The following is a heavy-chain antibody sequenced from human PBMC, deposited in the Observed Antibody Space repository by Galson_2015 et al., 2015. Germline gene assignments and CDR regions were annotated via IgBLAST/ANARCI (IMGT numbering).Heavy chain of an antibody. D-gene: IGHD6-19*01. CDR1: GFTFSSYA. Sequence: SLRLSCAASGFTFSSYAMHWVRQAPGKGLEWVAVISYDGSNKYYADSVKGRCTISRDNSKNTLYLQMNSLRAEDTAVYYCARRGYSSGWYWWYFDYWGQGTLLTVSS. V-gene: IGHV3-30-3*01. J-gene: IGHJ4*02. CDR2: ISYDGSNK. CDR3: ARRGYSSGWYWWYFDY.